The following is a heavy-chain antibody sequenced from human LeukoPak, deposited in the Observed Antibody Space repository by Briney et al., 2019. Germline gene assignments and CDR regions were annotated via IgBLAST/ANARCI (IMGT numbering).Heavy chain of an antibody. Sequence: SENLSLTCTVSGGSISSSSYYWGWIRQPPGKGLEWIGSIYYSGSTYYSPSLKSRVTISVGASKNQFSLKLSSVTAADTAVYYCARDLTYYDFWSGYTGGYFDYWGQGTLVTVSS. CDR1: GGSISSSSYY. CDR2: IYYSGST. CDR3: ARDLTYYDFWSGYTGGYFDY. V-gene: IGHV4-39*02. D-gene: IGHD3-3*01. J-gene: IGHJ4*02.